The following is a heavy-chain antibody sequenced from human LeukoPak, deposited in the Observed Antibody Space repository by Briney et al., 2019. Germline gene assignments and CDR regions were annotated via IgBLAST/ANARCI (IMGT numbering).Heavy chain of an antibody. D-gene: IGHD3-10*02. V-gene: IGHV3-66*01. Sequence: AGGSLTLSCAASGFTVSRNNMSWVRQAPAKGLECVSVIYSGGSTYYADSVKGRFTISRDNSKNTLYLQMNSLRAEDTAVYYCARGVRGVIPGFYYYYYMDVWGKGTTVTISS. CDR2: IYSGGST. J-gene: IGHJ6*03. CDR1: GFTVSRNN. CDR3: ARGVRGVIPGFYYYYYMDV.